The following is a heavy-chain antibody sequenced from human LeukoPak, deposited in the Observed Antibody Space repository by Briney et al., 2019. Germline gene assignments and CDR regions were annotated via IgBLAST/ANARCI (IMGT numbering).Heavy chain of an antibody. D-gene: IGHD6-19*01. CDR3: ARDSPRLSGWLGHFDY. V-gene: IGHV3-23*01. CDR1: GFTFSSYA. J-gene: IGHJ4*02. Sequence: GGSLRLSCAASGFTFSSYAMSWVRQAPGKGLEWVSAISGSGGSTYYADSMKGQFTISRDNSKNTLFLQMNSLRAEDTAVYYCARDSPRLSGWLGHFDYWGQGTLVTVSS. CDR2: ISGSGGST.